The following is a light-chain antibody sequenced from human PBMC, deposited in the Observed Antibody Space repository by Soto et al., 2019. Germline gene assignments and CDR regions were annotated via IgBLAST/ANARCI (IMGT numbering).Light chain of an antibody. CDR3: QQYNNWPPIT. V-gene: IGKV3-15*01. CDR2: GAS. CDR1: QSVSSN. J-gene: IGKJ3*01. Sequence: EIVMTQSPATLSVSPGERATLSCRASQSVSSNLAWYQQKPGQGPRLLIYGASTRATGIPARFSGSGSGTEFTLTFSSLQSEDFAVYYCQQYNNWPPITLGPGTKVDIK.